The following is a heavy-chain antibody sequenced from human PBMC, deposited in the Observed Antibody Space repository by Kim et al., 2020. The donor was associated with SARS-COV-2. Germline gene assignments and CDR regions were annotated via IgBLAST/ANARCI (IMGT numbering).Heavy chain of an antibody. CDR3: TKAAFWGTTNYGMDV. D-gene: IGHD3-16*01. CDR1: GYPFTAYF. CDR2: INPNSGTT. J-gene: IGHJ6*02. Sequence: ASVKVSCKASGYPFTAYFMHWVRQAPGQGLEWMGQINPNSGTTKFAQKFHDRVTMTRDAYITKVYMELRRLSSDDTAVYSCTKAAFWGTTNYGMDVWGQGTTVTVPS. V-gene: IGHV1-2*06.